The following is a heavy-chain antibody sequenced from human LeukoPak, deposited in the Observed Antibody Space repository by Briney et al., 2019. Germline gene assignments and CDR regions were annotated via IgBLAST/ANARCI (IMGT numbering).Heavy chain of an antibody. V-gene: IGHV3-33*01. CDR2: IWYDGSNK. J-gene: IGHJ6*02. Sequence: PGRSLRLSCAASGFTFSSYGMHWVRQAPGKGLEWVAVIWYDGSNKYYADSVKGRFTISRDNSKNTLYLQMNSLRAEDTAVYYCARRKGYCSGGSCPPGQVYYYGMDVWGQGTTVTVSS. CDR1: GFTFSSYG. D-gene: IGHD2-15*01. CDR3: ARRKGYCSGGSCPPGQVYYYGMDV.